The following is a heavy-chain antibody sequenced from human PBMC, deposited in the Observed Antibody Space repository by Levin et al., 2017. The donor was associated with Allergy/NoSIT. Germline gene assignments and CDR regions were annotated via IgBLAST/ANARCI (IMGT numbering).Heavy chain of an antibody. CDR3: ARGPSTFDWLLPSFDY. J-gene: IGHJ4*02. CDR1: GFTVSSNY. Sequence: GESLKISCAASGFTVSSNYMSWVRQAPGKGLEWVSVIYSGGSTYYADSVKGRFTISRDNSKNTLYLQMNSLRAEDTAVYYCARGPSTFDWLLPSFDYWGQGTLVTVSS. V-gene: IGHV3-66*02. D-gene: IGHD3-9*01. CDR2: IYSGGST.